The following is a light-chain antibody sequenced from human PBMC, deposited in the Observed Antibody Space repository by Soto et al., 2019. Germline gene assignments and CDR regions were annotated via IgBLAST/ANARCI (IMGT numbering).Light chain of an antibody. Sequence: QSVLTQPPSASGTPGQRVTISCSGSSSNIGSNYVSWYQHLPGAAPKLLIYRSDQRPSGVPDRSSGSKSGTSASLAISGLRSEDEADYFCAVRDDSLSGHWVFGGGTKLTVL. CDR1: SSNIGSNY. J-gene: IGLJ3*02. CDR2: RSD. V-gene: IGLV1-47*01. CDR3: AVRDDSLSGHWV.